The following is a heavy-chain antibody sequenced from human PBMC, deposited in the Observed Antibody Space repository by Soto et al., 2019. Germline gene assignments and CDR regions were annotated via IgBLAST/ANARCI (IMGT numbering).Heavy chain of an antibody. J-gene: IGHJ4*02. CDR3: ATLPPRIVVMTLPCPA. Sequence: QVQLQQSGPRLARPSGTLSLTCVVSGDSISSTHWWTWVRQTPGKGLEWIVEIYHTGSTKYNPSLKNRVTISVDKSNNEFSLNMKSVTAADTAVYYCATLPPRIVVMTLPCPAWGQGTLVTVSS. CDR2: IYHTGST. CDR1: GDSISSTHW. V-gene: IGHV4-4*02. D-gene: IGHD2-21*02.